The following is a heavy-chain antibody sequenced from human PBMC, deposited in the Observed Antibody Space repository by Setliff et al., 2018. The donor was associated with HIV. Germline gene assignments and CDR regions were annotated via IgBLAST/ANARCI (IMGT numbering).Heavy chain of an antibody. CDR2: ILYGGTT. D-gene: IGHD5-12*01. J-gene: IGHJ5*02. CDR3: ARPQGGLGGGAGFDP. CDR1: GGAMSRNNYY. Sequence: SETLSLTCTVSGGAMSRNNYYWGWIRQPPGKGLEWIANILYGGTTYYNPSLRSRVTLSVDMSNNQFSLRLTSVTAADTAVYYCARPQGGLGGGAGFDPWGQGTPVSVSS. V-gene: IGHV4-39*01.